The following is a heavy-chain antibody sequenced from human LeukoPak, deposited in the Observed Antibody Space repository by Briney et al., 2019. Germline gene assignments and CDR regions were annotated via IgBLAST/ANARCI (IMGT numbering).Heavy chain of an antibody. CDR3: ARAVDGYSYGLGAY. D-gene: IGHD5-18*01. CDR1: GFTFSSYS. Sequence: GRSLRLSCAASGFTFSSYSMNWVRQAPGKGLEWVSSISSSSSYIYYADSVKGRFTISRDNAKNSLYLQMNSLRAEDTAVYYCARAVDGYSYGLGAYWGQGTLVTVSS. J-gene: IGHJ4*02. V-gene: IGHV3-21*01. CDR2: ISSSSSYI.